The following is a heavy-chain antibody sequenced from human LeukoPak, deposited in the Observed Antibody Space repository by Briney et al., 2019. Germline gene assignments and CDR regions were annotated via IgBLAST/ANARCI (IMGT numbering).Heavy chain of an antibody. CDR3: LKEIWGLRGSCMCDNSTNTNFEY. Sequence: GGSLRHSCSSPGFSFSRYAMQWVRQAPGKGLEYVSAISSNGGNTYYADSVKGRFTISRDNSKNTLYLQMSRLRAEDTALYSCLKEIWGLRGSCMCDNSTNTNFEYWGQGALVTVSS. V-gene: IGHV3-64D*09. CDR2: ISSNGGNT. CDR1: GFSFSRYA. J-gene: IGHJ4*02. D-gene: IGHD4-23*01.